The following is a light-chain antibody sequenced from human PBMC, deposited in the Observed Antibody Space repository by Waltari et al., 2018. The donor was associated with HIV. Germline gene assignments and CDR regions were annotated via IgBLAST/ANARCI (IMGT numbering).Light chain of an antibody. J-gene: IGKJ1*01. CDR1: QSVLYSSNNNNY. V-gene: IGKV4-1*01. CDR2: CAS. Sequence: DIVMTQSPDSLAVSLGERATFNCKSSQSVLYSSNNNNYLAWYQQKPGQPPKLLFYCASARESGGPDRFSGSGSETDFPLTISGLQAEDVAVYYCQQYYSVPWTFGQGTKVEIK. CDR3: QQYYSVPWT.